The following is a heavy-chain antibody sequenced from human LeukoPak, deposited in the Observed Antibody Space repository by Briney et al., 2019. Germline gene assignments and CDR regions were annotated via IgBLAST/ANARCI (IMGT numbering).Heavy chain of an antibody. Sequence: GGSLRLYSAASGLKFINYWMTWVCQAPGKGLEWVANIKQDGSEKYYVASVKGRFTISRDNAKNSLYLQMNSLRAEDTAVYYCASGRVGYWGQGTLVTVSS. CDR1: GLKFINYW. CDR3: ASGRVGY. CDR2: IKQDGSEK. V-gene: IGHV3-7*01. D-gene: IGHD1-26*01. J-gene: IGHJ4*02.